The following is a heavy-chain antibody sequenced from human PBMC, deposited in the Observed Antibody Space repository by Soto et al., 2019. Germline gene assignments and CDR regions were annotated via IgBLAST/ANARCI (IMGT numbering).Heavy chain of an antibody. Sequence: GGSLRLSCAASGFTFNNYGMTWVRQAPGKGLEWVSAISGGGDTTSYADSVKGRFTVSRDGSKNTLYLQMSSLRAEDTALFYRAKGRGGSGSLTPRVDFWGQGTLVTVSS. V-gene: IGHV3-23*01. CDR1: GFTFNNYG. CDR3: AKGRGGSGSLTPRVDF. CDR2: ISGGGDTT. D-gene: IGHD3-10*01. J-gene: IGHJ4*02.